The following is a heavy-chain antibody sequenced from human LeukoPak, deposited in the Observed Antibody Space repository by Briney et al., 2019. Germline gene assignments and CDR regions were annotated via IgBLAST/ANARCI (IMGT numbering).Heavy chain of an antibody. CDR3: AKDRSRALWFGELKMDP. Sequence: GGSLRLSCAASGFTFSSYGMHWVRQAPGKWLEWVAVISYDGRNKNYADSLKGRFTISREDSKNTLYLQMNSLRAEDTAVYYCAKDRSRALWFGELKMDPWGQGALVTVS. CDR1: GFTFSSYG. J-gene: IGHJ5*02. D-gene: IGHD3-10*01. CDR2: ISYDGRNK. V-gene: IGHV3-30*18.